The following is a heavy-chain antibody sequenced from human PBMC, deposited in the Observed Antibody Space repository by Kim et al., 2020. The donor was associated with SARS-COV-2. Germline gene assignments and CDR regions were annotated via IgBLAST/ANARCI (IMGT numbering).Heavy chain of an antibody. V-gene: IGHV4-31*02. D-gene: IGHD3-22*01. CDR3: ARTRITMIVVVTHFDY. Sequence: SLKSRVTRSVDTSKNQFSLKLGSVTAAHTAVYYCARTRITMIVVVTHFDYWGQGTLVTVSS. J-gene: IGHJ4*02.